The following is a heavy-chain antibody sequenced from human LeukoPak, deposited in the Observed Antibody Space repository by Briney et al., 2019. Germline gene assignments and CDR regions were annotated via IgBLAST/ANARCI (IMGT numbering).Heavy chain of an antibody. CDR3: ARIGPSGSGSYFFLDP. CDR1: GFTFSADW. V-gene: IGHV3-74*01. CDR2: IDDDGSGA. J-gene: IGHJ5*02. D-gene: IGHD3-10*01. Sequence: GGSLRLSCAASGFTFSADWMHWVRQAPGVGLVWVSRIDDDGSGASYADSVKGRFTISRDNARNTLYLQMNSLRAEDTAVYYCARIGPSGSGSYFFLDPWGQGTPVTVSS.